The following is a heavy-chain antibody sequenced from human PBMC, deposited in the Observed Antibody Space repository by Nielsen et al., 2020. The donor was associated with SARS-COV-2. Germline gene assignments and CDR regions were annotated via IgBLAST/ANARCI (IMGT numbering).Heavy chain of an antibody. J-gene: IGHJ6*02. CDR1: GGSFSGFS. Sequence: SETLSLTCAVYGGSFSGFSWTWIRQPPGKGLEWIGDINHSGSANYNPSLKSRLTISVDRSKNQFSLRLSSVTAADTAVYYCARSSSSWYNYYYYGMDVWGQGTTVTVSS. CDR3: ARSSSSWYNYYYYGMDV. D-gene: IGHD6-13*01. CDR2: INHSGSA. V-gene: IGHV4-34*01.